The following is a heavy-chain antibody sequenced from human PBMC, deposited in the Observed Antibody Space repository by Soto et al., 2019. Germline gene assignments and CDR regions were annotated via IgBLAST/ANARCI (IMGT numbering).Heavy chain of an antibody. CDR1: GGSISSSNW. CDR2: IYHSGST. D-gene: IGHD6-13*01. J-gene: IGHJ6*02. Sequence: QVQLQESGPGLVKPSGTLSLTCAVSGGSISSSNWWSWVRQPPGKGLEWIGEIYHSGSTNYNPSLKRRVTTSVDKSKIQCSLKLSSVSAADTAVYYCAGERAAGYGMDVWGQGTTVTVSS. V-gene: IGHV4-4*02. CDR3: AGERAAGYGMDV.